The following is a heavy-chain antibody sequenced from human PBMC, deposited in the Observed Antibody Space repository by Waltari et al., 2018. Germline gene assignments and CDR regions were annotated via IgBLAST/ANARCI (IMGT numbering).Heavy chain of an antibody. D-gene: IGHD1-26*01. Sequence: EVQLVESGGGLVQPGRSLRLSCAVSGFNFDDYAMHWVRQAPGKGLEGVSGISWNSDNIGDADSVKGRFTISRDNAKNSLYLQMNSLRPEDTALYYCAKGHSGSYGLKDWGQGTLVTVSS. CDR1: GFNFDDYA. V-gene: IGHV3-9*01. CDR2: ISWNSDNI. CDR3: AKGHSGSYGLKD. J-gene: IGHJ4*02.